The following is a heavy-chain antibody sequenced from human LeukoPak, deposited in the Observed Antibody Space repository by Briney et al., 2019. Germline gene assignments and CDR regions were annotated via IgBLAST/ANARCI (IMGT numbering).Heavy chain of an antibody. CDR1: KFTFSSYW. CDR2: IKQDGSEK. J-gene: IGHJ3*02. V-gene: IGHV3-7*03. Sequence: PGGSLRLSCAASKFTFSSYWMSWVRQAPGKGLEWVANIKQDGSEKYYVDSVKGRFTISRDNAKTSLYLQMNSLRAEDTAVYYCARDVLAAGATGTFDIWGQGTMVTVSS. D-gene: IGHD1-14*01. CDR3: ARDVLAAGATGTFDI.